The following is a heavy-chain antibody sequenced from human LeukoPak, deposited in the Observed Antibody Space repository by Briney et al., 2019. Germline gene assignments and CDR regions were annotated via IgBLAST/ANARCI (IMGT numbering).Heavy chain of an antibody. D-gene: IGHD6-13*01. CDR2: IYYSGST. J-gene: IGHJ6*02. Sequence: SETLSLTCTVSGGSISSYYWSWIRQPPGKGLEWIGYIYYSGSTNYNPSLKSRVTISVDTSKNQFSLKLSSVTAADTAVYYCARGASSWYYYYYGMDVWGRGTTVTVSS. CDR1: GGSISSYY. V-gene: IGHV4-59*01. CDR3: ARGASSWYYYYYGMDV.